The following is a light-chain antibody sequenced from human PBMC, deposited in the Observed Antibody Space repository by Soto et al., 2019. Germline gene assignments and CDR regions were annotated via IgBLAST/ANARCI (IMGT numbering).Light chain of an antibody. V-gene: IGKV3-15*01. CDR1: QSISSN. J-gene: IGKJ4*01. Sequence: EIVMTQSPATLSVSPGERATLSCRASQSISSNLAWYQQKPGQAPRLLMFRTSSRATGFPDRFSGSGSGTEFNLTISSRQSEDFGVYYCQQYNNWPRATFGGGTKVEIK. CDR3: QQYNNWPRAT. CDR2: RTS.